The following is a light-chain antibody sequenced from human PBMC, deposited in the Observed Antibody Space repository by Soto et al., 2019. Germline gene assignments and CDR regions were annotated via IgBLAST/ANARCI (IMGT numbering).Light chain of an antibody. J-gene: IGKJ5*01. Sequence: DIQMTQSPSSVSASVGDTVTITCRASHYIDSWLAWYQQKPGKAPKLLIYDASRLRSGVPSTFSGSRFGTDFTLTITDLQPEDFATYYCQQAYSFPITFGQGTRLEIK. CDR2: DAS. CDR1: HYIDSW. V-gene: IGKV1-12*01. CDR3: QQAYSFPIT.